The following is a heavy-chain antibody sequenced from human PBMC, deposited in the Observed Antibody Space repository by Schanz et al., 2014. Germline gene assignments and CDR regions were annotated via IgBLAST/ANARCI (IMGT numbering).Heavy chain of an antibody. Sequence: QVQLVQSGAEAKKPGASVKVSCKASGYPFTSDDITWVRQAPGQGLEWMGIINLSGGSTNNAQKFQGRLTMTRDTSTSTVYMELSSLRSDDTAVYYCARGGYSSGWYDRDISHFDYWGQGTLVTVSS. CDR1: GYPFTSDD. D-gene: IGHD6-19*01. V-gene: IGHV1-46*01. J-gene: IGHJ4*02. CDR3: ARGGYSSGWYDRDISHFDY. CDR2: INLSGGST.